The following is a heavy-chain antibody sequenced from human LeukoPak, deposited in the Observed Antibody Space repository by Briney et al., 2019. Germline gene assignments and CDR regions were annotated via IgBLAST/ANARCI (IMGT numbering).Heavy chain of an antibody. V-gene: IGHV4-30-2*01. CDR3: ATGPSDSLAFDY. D-gene: IGHD1-14*01. CDR1: GGSISSGGYY. Sequence: SETLSLTCTVSGGSISSGGYYWSWIRQPPGKGLEWIGYIYHSGSTYYNPSLKSRVTISVDRSKNQFSLKLSSVTAADTAVYYCATGPSDSLAFDYWGQGTLVTVSS. J-gene: IGHJ4*02. CDR2: IYHSGST.